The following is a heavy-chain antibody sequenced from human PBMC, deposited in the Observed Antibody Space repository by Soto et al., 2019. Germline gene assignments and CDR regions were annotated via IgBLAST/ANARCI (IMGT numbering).Heavy chain of an antibody. D-gene: IGHD3-22*01. CDR3: ARRRGSNSGYYYMDV. V-gene: IGHV5-51*01. CDR2: IYPGDSDT. Sequence: PGESLKISCKGSGYSFTSCLIGWVRQMPGKGLEWMGIIYPGDSDTRYSPSFQGQVTISADKSISTAYLQWSSLKASDTAMYYCARRRGSNSGYYYMDVWGQGTTVTVSS. CDR1: GYSFTSCL. J-gene: IGHJ6*02.